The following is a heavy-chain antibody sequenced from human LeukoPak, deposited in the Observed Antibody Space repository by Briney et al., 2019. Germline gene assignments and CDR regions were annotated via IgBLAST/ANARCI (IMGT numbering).Heavy chain of an antibody. D-gene: IGHD3-10*02. CDR1: GFTFTKYW. V-gene: IGHV3-74*01. CDR3: ARGEIGVYYVAN. CDR2: ISADASGT. J-gene: IGHJ1*01. Sequence: GGSLRLSCAASGFTFTKYWMHWLRQAPGKGLVWVSRISADASGTKYAESVRGRFTISRDNAKNILYLQMHSLSAEDTAIYYCARGEIGVYYVANWGQGTLVTVS.